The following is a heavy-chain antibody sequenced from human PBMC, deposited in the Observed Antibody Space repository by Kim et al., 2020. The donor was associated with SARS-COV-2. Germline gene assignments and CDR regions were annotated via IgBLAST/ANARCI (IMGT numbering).Heavy chain of an antibody. Sequence: NPSLKSRVTISVDTSKNQFSLKLSSVTAADTAMYYCARVLFGVVTYYFDYWGQGTLVTVSS. V-gene: IGHV4-59*01. D-gene: IGHD3-3*01. CDR3: ARVLFGVVTYYFDY. J-gene: IGHJ4*02.